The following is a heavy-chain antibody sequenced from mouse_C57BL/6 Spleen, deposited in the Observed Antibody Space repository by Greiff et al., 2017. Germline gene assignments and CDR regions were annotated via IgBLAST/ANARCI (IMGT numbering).Heavy chain of an antibody. J-gene: IGHJ4*01. V-gene: IGHV6-6*01. Sequence: EVHLVESGGGLVQPGGSMKLSCAASGFTFSDAWMDWVRQSPEKGLEWVAEIRNKANNHATYSAESVKGRFTISRDDSKSRVYLQMNSLRAEDTGIYYCTLQLRLRAMDYWGQGTSVTVSS. CDR3: TLQLRLRAMDY. CDR2: IRNKANNHAT. D-gene: IGHD3-2*02. CDR1: GFTFSDAW.